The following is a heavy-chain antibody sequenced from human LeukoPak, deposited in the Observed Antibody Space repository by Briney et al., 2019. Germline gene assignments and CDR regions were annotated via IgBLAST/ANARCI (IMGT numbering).Heavy chain of an antibody. D-gene: IGHD3-10*01. CDR2: INPSGGST. Sequence: ASVEVSCKASGYTFTSYYMHWVRQAPGQGLEWMGIINPSGGSTSYAQKFQGRVTMTRDTSTSTVYMELSSLRSEDTAVYYCARGAVRGVIKNWFDPWGQGTLVTVSP. V-gene: IGHV1-46*01. CDR1: GYTFTSYY. CDR3: ARGAVRGVIKNWFDP. J-gene: IGHJ5*02.